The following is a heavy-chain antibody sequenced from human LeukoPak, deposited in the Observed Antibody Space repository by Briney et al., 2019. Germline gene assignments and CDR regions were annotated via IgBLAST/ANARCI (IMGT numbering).Heavy chain of an antibody. J-gene: IGHJ4*02. CDR2: IRNKANSHTT. V-gene: IGHV3-72*01. CDR3: VKSIHGNCFES. D-gene: IGHD2-15*01. Sequence: GGSLRLSCAASGFTFSDHHMDRVRQASGKGLEWVGRIRNKANSHTTEYAASVKGRFTISRDDSKNSLYLEMNSLKTEDTAVYYCVKSIHGNCFESWGQGNLVTVSP. CDR1: GFTFSDHH.